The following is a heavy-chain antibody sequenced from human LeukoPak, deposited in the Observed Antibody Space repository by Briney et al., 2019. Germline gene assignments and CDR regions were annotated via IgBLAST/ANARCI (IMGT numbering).Heavy chain of an antibody. CDR3: ARDTLERITIFGVVIDTPR. V-gene: IGHV4-39*07. D-gene: IGHD3-3*01. J-gene: IGHJ3*01. Sequence: SETLSLTCTVSGGSISSSSHYWGWIRQPPGKGLEWIGSIYYSGSTYYNPSLKSRVTLSVDTSKNQFSLKLSSVTAADTAVYYCARDTLERITIFGVVIDTPRWGQGTMVTVSS. CDR1: GGSISSSSHY. CDR2: IYYSGST.